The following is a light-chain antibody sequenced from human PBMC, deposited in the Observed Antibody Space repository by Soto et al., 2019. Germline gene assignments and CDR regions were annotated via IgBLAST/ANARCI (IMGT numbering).Light chain of an antibody. Sequence: DIQMTQSPSTLSASVGDRVTITCRASQSISSWLAWYQQKPGKAPKLLIYKASSLEGGVPSRFSGSVSGTDFTLTISILQPDDFATYYCQQYHSDSLTFGGGTNVDIK. J-gene: IGKJ4*01. V-gene: IGKV1-5*03. CDR1: QSISSW. CDR2: KAS. CDR3: QQYHSDSLT.